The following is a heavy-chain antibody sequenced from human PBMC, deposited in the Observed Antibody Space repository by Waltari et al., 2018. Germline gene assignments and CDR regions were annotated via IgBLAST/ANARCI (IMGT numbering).Heavy chain of an antibody. J-gene: IGHJ4*02. D-gene: IGHD3-10*01. V-gene: IGHV4-4*07. CDR1: GGSISSYY. CDR2: IDTSGST. CDR3: AGTHITMVRGVIIFGY. Sequence: QVQLQESGPGLVKPSETLSLTCPVSGGSISSYYWSLIRQPTGKGLEWIGRIDTSGSTNYNPSLKSRVTMSVDTSKNQFSLKLSSVTAADTAVYYCAGTHITMVRGVIIFGYWGQGTLVTVSS.